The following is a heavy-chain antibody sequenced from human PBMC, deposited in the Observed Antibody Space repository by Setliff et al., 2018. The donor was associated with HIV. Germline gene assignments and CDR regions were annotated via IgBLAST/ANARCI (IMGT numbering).Heavy chain of an antibody. CDR2: IFYDGRT. D-gene: IGHD6-13*01. J-gene: IGHJ4*02. CDR3: ARGSRSHGGMFGY. Sequence: SETLSLTCTVSGGSINNAFYYWNWIRQHPGKGLEWIGSIFYDGRTHYSPSLKSRVTMSLDTSKNQFSLKLSSVTAADTAIYYCARGSRSHGGMFGYWGQGTLVTVSS. V-gene: IGHV4-31*03. CDR1: GGSINNAFYY.